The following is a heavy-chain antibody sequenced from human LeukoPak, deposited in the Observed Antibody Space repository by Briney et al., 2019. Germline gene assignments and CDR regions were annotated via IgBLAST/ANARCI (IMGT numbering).Heavy chain of an antibody. CDR3: ARDFNGWPYDSSGYFCY. J-gene: IGHJ4*02. Sequence: GGSLRLSCAASGFTFSSYAMCWVRQAPGKGLEWVSAISGSGGSTYYADSVKGRFTISRDNSKNTLYLQMNSLRAEDTAVYYCARDFNGWPYDSSGYFCYWGQGTLVTVSS. CDR2: ISGSGGST. V-gene: IGHV3-23*01. CDR1: GFTFSSYA. D-gene: IGHD3-22*01.